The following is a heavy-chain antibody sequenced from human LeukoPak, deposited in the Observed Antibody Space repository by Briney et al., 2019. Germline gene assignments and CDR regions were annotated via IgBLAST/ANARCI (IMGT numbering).Heavy chain of an antibody. Sequence: ASVKVSCKASGYTFTGYYIQWVRQAPGQGLEWMGWMNPNSGGTNYAQKCQGRVTMTRDTSISTAYMELSRLRSDDTAVYYCTRDHQLPLLGWFDPWGQGTLVTVSS. CDR2: MNPNSGGT. V-gene: IGHV1-2*02. CDR1: GYTFTGYY. D-gene: IGHD2-2*01. CDR3: TRDHQLPLLGWFDP. J-gene: IGHJ5*02.